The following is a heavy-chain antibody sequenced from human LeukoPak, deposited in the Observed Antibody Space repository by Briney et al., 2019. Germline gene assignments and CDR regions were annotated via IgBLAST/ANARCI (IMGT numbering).Heavy chain of an antibody. J-gene: IGHJ4*02. V-gene: IGHV3-48*02. D-gene: IGHD4-17*01. CDR2: ISRSSSTI. Sequence: PGGSLRLSCAASGFTFSSYSMNWVRQAPGKGLEWISYISRSSSTIHYADSVKGRFTISRDNAKNSLYLQMNSLRDADTAVYYCARDRDYGDGPHHDYWGQGTLVTVSS. CDR1: GFTFSSYS. CDR3: ARDRDYGDGPHHDY.